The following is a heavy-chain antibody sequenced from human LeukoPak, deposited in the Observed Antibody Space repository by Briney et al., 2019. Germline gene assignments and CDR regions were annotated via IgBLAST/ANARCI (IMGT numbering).Heavy chain of an antibody. CDR2: INTDGSST. CDR3: SRVQCTSNSCYGYNWFDP. CDR1: GFTFSSYW. D-gene: IGHD2-2*01. V-gene: IGHV3-74*01. Sequence: GGSLRLSCAASGFTFSSYWMHWVRQAPGKGLVWVSRINTDGSSTNYADSVKGRFTISRDNAKNTLYLQMNSLRAKDTAGYYFSRVQCTSNSCYGYNWFDPWGQGTLFTVSS. J-gene: IGHJ5*02.